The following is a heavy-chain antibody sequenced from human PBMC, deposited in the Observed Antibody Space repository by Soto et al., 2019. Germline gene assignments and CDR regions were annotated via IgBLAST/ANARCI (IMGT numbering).Heavy chain of an antibody. D-gene: IGHD6-19*01. CDR2: ISDSDNAT. CDR3: AKGVSSSAWSASDS. Sequence: EVQLLESGGGLVQPGGSLRLSCAASGFTLSSYAMTWVRQAPGKGLEWVSVISDSDNATYYADSVKGRLTISRDNSKNXLYLQLNSLRAEDTAVYYCAKGVSSSAWSASDSWGQGTLVTVSA. CDR1: GFTLSSYA. J-gene: IGHJ4*02. V-gene: IGHV3-23*01.